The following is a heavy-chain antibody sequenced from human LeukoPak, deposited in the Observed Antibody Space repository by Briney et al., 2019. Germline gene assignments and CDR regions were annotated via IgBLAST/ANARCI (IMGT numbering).Heavy chain of an antibody. CDR3: ARGGGGEYSSGWYDY. Sequence: KPSETLSLTCTVSGGSISSYYWSWIRQPPGKGLEWIGYIYYSGTTNHNPSLKSRVTISVATSKNQFSLNLSSVTAADTAVYYCARGGGGEYSSGWYDYWGQGTLVTVSS. CDR2: IYYSGTT. D-gene: IGHD6-19*01. V-gene: IGHV4-59*01. J-gene: IGHJ4*02. CDR1: GGSISSYY.